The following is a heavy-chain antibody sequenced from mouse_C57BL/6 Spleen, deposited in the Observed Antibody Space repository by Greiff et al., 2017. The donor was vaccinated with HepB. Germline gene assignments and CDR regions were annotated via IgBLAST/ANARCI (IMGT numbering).Heavy chain of an antibody. CDR1: GFTFSDYG. Sequence: EVQVVESGGGLVKPGGSLKLSCAASGFTFSDYGMHWVRQAPETGLEWVAYISSGSSTIYYADTVKGRFTISRDNAKNTLFLQMTSLRSEDTAMYYCARGDSNHWYFDVWGTGTTVTVSS. CDR2: ISSGSSTI. V-gene: IGHV5-17*01. D-gene: IGHD2-5*01. CDR3: ARGDSNHWYFDV. J-gene: IGHJ1*03.